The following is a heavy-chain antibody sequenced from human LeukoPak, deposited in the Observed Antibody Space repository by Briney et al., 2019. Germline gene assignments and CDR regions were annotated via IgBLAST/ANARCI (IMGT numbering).Heavy chain of an antibody. CDR3: ARGAYCSSTSCSSPQVYYMDV. J-gene: IGHJ6*03. V-gene: IGHV4-34*01. D-gene: IGHD2-2*01. CDR1: GGSFSGYY. CDR2: INHSGST. Sequence: PSETLSLTCAVYGGSFSGYYWRWIRQPPGKGLEWIGEINHSGSTNYNPSLKSRVTISVDTSKNQFSLKLSSVTAADTAVYYCARGAYCSSTSCSSPQVYYMDVWGKGTTVTVSS.